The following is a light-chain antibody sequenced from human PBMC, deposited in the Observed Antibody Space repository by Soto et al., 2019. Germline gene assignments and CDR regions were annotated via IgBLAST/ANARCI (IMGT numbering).Light chain of an antibody. CDR3: QQHNNWPPSIT. J-gene: IGKJ5*01. Sequence: EIVLTQSPATLSLSPGERATFSCRASQSVSSYLAWYQLKPGQAPRLLIYDASTRATGIAARFSGSGSRTDFTLTISSLEPEDFAVYYCQQHNNWPPSITFGQGTRLEIK. CDR1: QSVSSY. V-gene: IGKV3-11*01. CDR2: DAS.